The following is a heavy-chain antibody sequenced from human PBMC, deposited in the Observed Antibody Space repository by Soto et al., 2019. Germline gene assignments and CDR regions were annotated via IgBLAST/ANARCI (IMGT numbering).Heavy chain of an antibody. J-gene: IGHJ5*02. CDR2: IYYTGST. V-gene: IGHV4-59*01. D-gene: IGHD4-17*01. CDR1: GGSITNSY. Sequence: SETLSLTCTVSGGSITNSYWNWIRQPPGKGLEWIGCIYYTGSTNLNPSLKSRVSMSVDTSKNQFSLNLNSVTAADTAIYYCEKEMTTIHSNWFDPWGLGTLVTVSS. CDR3: EKEMTTIHSNWFDP.